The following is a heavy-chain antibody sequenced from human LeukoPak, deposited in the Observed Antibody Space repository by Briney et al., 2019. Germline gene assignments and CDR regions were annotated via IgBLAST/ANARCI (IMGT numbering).Heavy chain of an antibody. CDR2: IYYSGST. D-gene: IGHD3-22*01. CDR1: GGSISSSSYY. CDR3: ARPPYYDSSGYGAFDI. Sequence: SETLSLTCTVSGGSISSSSYYWGWLGPPPGKGLEWIGCIYYSGSTYYNPSLKSRVTISVDTSKNQFSLKLSSVTAADTAVYYCARPPYYDSSGYGAFDIWGQGTMVTVSS. J-gene: IGHJ3*02. V-gene: IGHV4-39*01.